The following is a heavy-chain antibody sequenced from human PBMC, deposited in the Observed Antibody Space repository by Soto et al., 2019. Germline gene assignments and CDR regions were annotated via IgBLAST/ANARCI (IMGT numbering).Heavy chain of an antibody. CDR3: ARDGTYYDFWSGYHPGWFDP. D-gene: IGHD3-3*01. Sequence: EVQLVESGGGLVQPGGSLRLSCAASGFTFSSYSINWVRQAPGKGLEWVSYISSSSSTIYYADSVKGRFTISRDNAKNSLYLQMNSLRAEDTAVYYCARDGTYYDFWSGYHPGWFDPWGQGTLVTVSS. V-gene: IGHV3-48*01. J-gene: IGHJ5*02. CDR2: ISSSSSTI. CDR1: GFTFSSYS.